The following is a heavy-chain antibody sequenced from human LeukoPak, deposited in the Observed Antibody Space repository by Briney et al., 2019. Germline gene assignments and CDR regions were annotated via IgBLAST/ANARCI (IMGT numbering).Heavy chain of an antibody. Sequence: GESLKISCKGSGYSFSSYWIGWVRQMPGKGLEWMGIIYPGDSDTRYSPSFQSQVTISADKSISTAYLQWSSLKASDTAIYYCARLYSYGYSYWFDPWGQGTLVTVSS. CDR2: IYPGDSDT. J-gene: IGHJ5*02. CDR3: ARLYSYGYSYWFDP. CDR1: GYSFSSYW. D-gene: IGHD5-18*01. V-gene: IGHV5-51*01.